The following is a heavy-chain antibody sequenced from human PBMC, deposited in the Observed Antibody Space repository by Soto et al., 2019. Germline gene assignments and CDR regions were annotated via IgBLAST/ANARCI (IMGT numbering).Heavy chain of an antibody. Sequence: SETLSLTCAVSGGSISSGGYSWSWIRQPPGKGLEWIGYIYHSGSTYYNPSLKSRVTISVDRSKNQFSLKLSSVTAADTAVYYCARAKVLGCSGGSYYYQNHYYYYGMDVWGQGTTVTVSS. CDR2: IYHSGST. CDR3: ARAKVLGCSGGSYYYQNHYYYYGMDV. D-gene: IGHD2-15*01. J-gene: IGHJ6*02. V-gene: IGHV4-30-2*01. CDR1: GGSISSGGYS.